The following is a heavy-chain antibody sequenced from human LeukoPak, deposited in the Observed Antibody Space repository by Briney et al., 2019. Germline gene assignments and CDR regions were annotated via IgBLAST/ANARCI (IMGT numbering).Heavy chain of an antibody. D-gene: IGHD5-24*01. CDR1: GFTFSSYA. J-gene: IGHJ4*02. CDR2: ISGSGGST. CDR3: ANGRDGKNLDY. Sequence: GGSLRLSCAASGFTFSSYAMSWVRQAPGKGLEWVSAISGSGGSTYYADSVKGRFTISRDNSKNTLYLQMSNLRAEDTAVYYCANGRDGKNLDYWGQGTLVTVSS. V-gene: IGHV3-23*01.